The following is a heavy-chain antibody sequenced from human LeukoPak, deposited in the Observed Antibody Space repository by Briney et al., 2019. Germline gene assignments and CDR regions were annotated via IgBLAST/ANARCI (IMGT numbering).Heavy chain of an antibody. J-gene: IGHJ4*02. CDR3: ATYPSGYFDY. CDR1: GGSISSYY. Sequence: SETLSLTCTVSGGSISSYYWSWLRQSPGKGLEWLGYIYYSGSTYYNPSLKSRVTISVDTSKNQFSLKLSSVTAADTAVYYCATYPSGYFDYWGQGTLVTVSS. CDR2: IYYSGST. V-gene: IGHV4-59*06.